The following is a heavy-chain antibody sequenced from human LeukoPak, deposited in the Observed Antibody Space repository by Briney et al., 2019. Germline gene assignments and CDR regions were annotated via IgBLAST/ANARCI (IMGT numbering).Heavy chain of an antibody. D-gene: IGHD6-19*01. CDR1: GYSFATYW. J-gene: IGHJ5*02. CDR2: IYPGDSDT. CDR3: ARRVYSSGWYWFDP. V-gene: IGHV5-51*01. Sequence: GESLKISCKGSGYSFATYWIGWVRQMPGKGLERMGIIYPGDSDTRYSPSFQGQVTISADKSISTAYLQWSSLKASDTAMYYCARRVYSSGWYWFDPWGQGTLVTVSS.